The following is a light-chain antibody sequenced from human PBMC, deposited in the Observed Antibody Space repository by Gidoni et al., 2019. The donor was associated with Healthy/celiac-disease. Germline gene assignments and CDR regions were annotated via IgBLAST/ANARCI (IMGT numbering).Light chain of an antibody. CDR2: GES. J-gene: IGKJ2*01. CDR1: QSVSSSY. CDR3: QQYGSSPMYT. Sequence: EIVLTQSPGTLSLSPGERATLSCRASQSVSSSYLAWYQQKPGQDPRLLIYGESSRATGIPDSFSGSGAGTDFTLTISRLEPEEFAVYYCQQYGSSPMYTFGQGTKLEIK. V-gene: IGKV3-20*01.